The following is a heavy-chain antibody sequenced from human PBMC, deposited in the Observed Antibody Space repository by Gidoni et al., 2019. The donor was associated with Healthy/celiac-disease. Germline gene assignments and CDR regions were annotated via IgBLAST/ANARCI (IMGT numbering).Heavy chain of an antibody. V-gene: IGHV4-4*07. CDR1: GGSISSYY. D-gene: IGHD6-13*01. CDR3: AREAGVTYTDYFNY. Sequence: QVQLQESGPGLVKPSETLSLTCTIPGGSISSYYWSWIRQPAGKGLDWIGRIFTTGSTNYNPSLKSRVTMSVDKSKNQFSLKLSSVTTADTAVYYCAREAGVTYTDYFNYWGQGTLVTVSS. J-gene: IGHJ4*02. CDR2: IFTTGST.